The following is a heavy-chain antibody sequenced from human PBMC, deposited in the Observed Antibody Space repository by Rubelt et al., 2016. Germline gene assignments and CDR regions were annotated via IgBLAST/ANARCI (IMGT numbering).Heavy chain of an antibody. V-gene: IGHV3-15*01. J-gene: IGHJ4*02. D-gene: IGHD2-15*01. CDR1: GFTFSNAW. CDR3: ARVELGSWEVVAATLDY. CDR2: IQSKTDGGTT. Sequence: SLRLSCAASGFTFSNAWMSWVRQAPGKGLEWVGRIQSKTDGGTTDYAAPVKGRFTISRDDSKNTLYLQMNSLKTEDTAVYYCARVELGSWEVVAATLDYWCQATLVTVSS.